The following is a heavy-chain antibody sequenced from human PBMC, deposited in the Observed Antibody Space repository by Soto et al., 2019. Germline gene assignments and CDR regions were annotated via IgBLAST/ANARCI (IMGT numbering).Heavy chain of an antibody. CDR2: IIPMFGTA. CDR3: ASGIQLWLRRINNGYSG. V-gene: IGHV1-69*12. D-gene: IGHD5-18*01. CDR1: GGTFSTYA. Sequence: QVQLVQSGAEVKKPESSVKVSCKAPGGTFSTYAISWVRQAPGQGLEWMGGIIPMFGTANYAQRFQDRVTITAEESTNTVYMELSSLRSEDTAVYFCASGIQLWLRRINNGYSGWGQGTLVIVSS. J-gene: IGHJ4*02.